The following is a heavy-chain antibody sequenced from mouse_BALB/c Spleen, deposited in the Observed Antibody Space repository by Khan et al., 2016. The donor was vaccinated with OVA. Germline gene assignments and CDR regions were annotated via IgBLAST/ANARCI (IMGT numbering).Heavy chain of an antibody. V-gene: IGHV3-2*02. J-gene: IGHJ4*01. CDR1: GYSITRDYA. D-gene: IGHD2-3*01. CDR2: INYSGST. Sequence: VQLKESGPGLVNPSQSLSLTCTVTGYSITRDYAWNWIRQFPGNKLEWMGYINYSGSTNYNPALKSRISITRDTSKNQFFLQLNSVTTEDTATYYCARDGSRYNYAMDYWGQGTSVTVSS. CDR3: ARDGSRYNYAMDY.